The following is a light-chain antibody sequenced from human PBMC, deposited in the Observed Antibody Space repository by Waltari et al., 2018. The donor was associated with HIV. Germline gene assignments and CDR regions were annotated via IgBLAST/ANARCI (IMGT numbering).Light chain of an antibody. J-gene: IGLJ2*01. CDR1: SSDIGGFDY. V-gene: IGLV2-14*03. CDR2: AVS. Sequence: QSALTQPASVSGSPGQSITISCTGASSDIGGFDYFAWYQQHPGKVPKLIIYAVSDRPSGVSNRFSGSKSGSTASLSISGLQAEDEAVYYCSSYSRSSTLVLFGGGTKLTVL. CDR3: SSYSRSSTLVL.